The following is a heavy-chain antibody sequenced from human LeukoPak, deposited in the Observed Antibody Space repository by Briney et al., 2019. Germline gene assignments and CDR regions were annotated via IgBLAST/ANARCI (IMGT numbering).Heavy chain of an antibody. V-gene: IGHV3-11*04. CDR3: ARDLGGGVWSAFDI. J-gene: IGHJ3*02. D-gene: IGHD3-16*01. CDR1: RFTFSDYY. Sequence: GGSLRLSCAASRFTFSDYYMSWIRQAPGKGLEWVSYISSSGSTIYYADSVKGRFTISRDNAKNSLYLQMNSLRAEDTAVYYCARDLGGGVWSAFDIWGQGTMVTVSS. CDR2: ISSSGSTI.